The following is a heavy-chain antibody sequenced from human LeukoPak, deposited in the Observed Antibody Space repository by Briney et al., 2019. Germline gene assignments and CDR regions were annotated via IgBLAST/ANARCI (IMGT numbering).Heavy chain of an antibody. D-gene: IGHD3-3*01. CDR1: GFTFSTYA. CDR3: AKDAKRDYDFWDRFDY. CDR2: ISGSGGST. Sequence: GGSLRLSCAASGFTFSTYAMSWVRQAPGKGLEWVSAISGSGGSTYYADSVKGRFTISRDNSKNTLYLQMNSLRAEDTALYYCAKDAKRDYDFWDRFDYWGQGTLVTVSS. V-gene: IGHV3-23*01. J-gene: IGHJ4*02.